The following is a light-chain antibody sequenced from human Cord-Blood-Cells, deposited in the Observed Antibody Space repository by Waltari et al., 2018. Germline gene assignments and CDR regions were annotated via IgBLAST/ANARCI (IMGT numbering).Light chain of an antibody. V-gene: IGLV2-8*01. CDR2: EVS. CDR3: SSYAGSNNLV. Sequence: QSALTQPPSASGSPGQSVTIPCTGPSSDVGEYHHVSCYQQHPGKAPKLMIYEVSKRPSGVPDRFSGSKSGNTASLTVSGLQAEDEADYYCSSYAGSNNLVFGGGTKLTVL. CDR1: SSDVGEYHH. J-gene: IGLJ3*02.